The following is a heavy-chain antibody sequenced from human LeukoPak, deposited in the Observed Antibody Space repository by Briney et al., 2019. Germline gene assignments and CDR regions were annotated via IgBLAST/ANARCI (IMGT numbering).Heavy chain of an antibody. V-gene: IGHV6-1*01. Sequence: SQTLSLTCAISGDSVSTNSAAWNWTRQSPSRGLEWLGRTYYRSKWYNDYAVSVKSRITINPDTSKNQFSLQLNSVTPEDTAVYYCARDPEGGWLVTPHLDYWGQGTLVTVSS. D-gene: IGHD3-9*01. CDR3: ARDPEGGWLVTPHLDY. CDR1: GDSVSTNSAA. CDR2: TYYRSKWYN. J-gene: IGHJ4*02.